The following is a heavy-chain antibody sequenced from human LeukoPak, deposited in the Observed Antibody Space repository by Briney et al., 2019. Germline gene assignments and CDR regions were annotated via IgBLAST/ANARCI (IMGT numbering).Heavy chain of an antibody. D-gene: IGHD5-12*01. J-gene: IGHJ4*02. CDR3: ARVVRYSGYDQFDY. CDR2: IHYSGSP. CDR1: GGSISSYY. Sequence: PSETLSLTCTVSGGSISSYYWSWIRQPPGKGLEWIGYIHYSGSPNYNHSLESRITISVDTSKNQFSLKLSSVTAADTAVYYCARVVRYSGYDQFDYWGQGTLVTVSS. V-gene: IGHV4-59*01.